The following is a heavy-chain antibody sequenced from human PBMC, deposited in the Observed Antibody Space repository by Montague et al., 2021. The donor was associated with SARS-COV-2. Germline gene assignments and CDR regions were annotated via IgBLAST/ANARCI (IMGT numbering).Heavy chain of an antibody. CDR2: ITGTNNGI. D-gene: IGHD3-10*01. V-gene: IGHV3-11*03. CDR3: ARSLFYGSGGYFDF. Sequence: YRRLSCAGSGFPFSDFYINWVRQAPGKGLEWLSFITGTNNGIRYSDSVKGRFTVSRDNAHSSVYLHLDSLTAEDTAVYYCARSLFYGSGGYFDFWGQGTLVAVSS. J-gene: IGHJ4*02. CDR1: GFPFSDFY.